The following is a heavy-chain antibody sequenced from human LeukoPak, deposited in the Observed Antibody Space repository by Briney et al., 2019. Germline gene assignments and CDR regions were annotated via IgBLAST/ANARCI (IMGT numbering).Heavy chain of an antibody. CDR1: GGSISSSSYY. D-gene: IGHD6-19*01. V-gene: IGHV4-39*01. Sequence: ASETLSLTCTVSGGSISSSSYYWGWIRQPPGKGLEWIGSIYYSGSTYYNPSLKSRVTISVDTSKNQFSLKLSSVTAADTAVYYCARRGAVAGSPTLWGRGTLVTVSS. J-gene: IGHJ2*01. CDR3: ARRGAVAGSPTL. CDR2: IYYSGST.